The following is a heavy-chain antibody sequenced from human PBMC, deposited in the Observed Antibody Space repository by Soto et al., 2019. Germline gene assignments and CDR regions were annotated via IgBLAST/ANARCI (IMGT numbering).Heavy chain of an antibody. Sequence: GSLRLSCAASGFTFSSYAMSWVRQAPGKGLEWVSAISGSGGSTYYADSVKGRFTISRDNSKNTLYLQMNSLRAEDTAVYYCAKAAYYYDSSGYYYFDYWGQGTLVTSPQ. CDR1: GFTFSSYA. J-gene: IGHJ4*02. CDR2: ISGSGGST. V-gene: IGHV3-23*01. D-gene: IGHD3-22*01. CDR3: AKAAYYYDSSGYYYFDY.